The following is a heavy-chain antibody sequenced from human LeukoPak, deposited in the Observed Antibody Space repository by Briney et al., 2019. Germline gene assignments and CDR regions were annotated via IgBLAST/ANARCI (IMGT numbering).Heavy chain of an antibody. J-gene: IGHJ3*02. D-gene: IGHD6-13*01. CDR3: ARTYKDSSSRGSAFDI. CDR2: ITWNSDSI. Sequence: GGSLRLSCAASGFIFDDYAMHWVRQAPGKGLEWVSGITWNSDSIDYADSVKGRFTISRDNAKNSLYLLMNSLRAEDTALYHCARTYKDSSSRGSAFDIWGQGTMVTVSS. CDR1: GFIFDDYA. V-gene: IGHV3-9*01.